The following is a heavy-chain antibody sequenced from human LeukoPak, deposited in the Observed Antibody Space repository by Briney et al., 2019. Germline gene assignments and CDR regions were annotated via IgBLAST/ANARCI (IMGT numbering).Heavy chain of an antibody. V-gene: IGHV3-30*02. Sequence: GGSLRLSCAASGFTFSSYGMHWVRQAPGKGLEWVAFIRYDGSNKYYADSVKGRFTISRDNSKNTLYLQMNSLRAEDTAVYYCAKDRLEYSSSGYYYMDVWGKGTTVTVSS. D-gene: IGHD6-6*01. CDR3: AKDRLEYSSSGYYYMDV. J-gene: IGHJ6*03. CDR2: IRYDGSNK. CDR1: GFTFSSYG.